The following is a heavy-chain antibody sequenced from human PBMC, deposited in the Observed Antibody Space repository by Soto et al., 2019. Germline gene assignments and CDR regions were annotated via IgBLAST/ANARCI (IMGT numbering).Heavy chain of an antibody. CDR1: GFTFSSYW. CDR3: ADETLRFLDY. J-gene: IGHJ4*02. D-gene: IGHD4-17*01. V-gene: IGHV3-7*01. CDR2: IKQDGSEK. Sequence: EVQLVESGGGLVQPGGSLRLSCAASGFTFSSYWMSWVRQAPGKGLEWVANIKQDGSEKYYVDSLKGRFTISRDNANNSLYLQMNRLRAEDTAVYYCADETLRFLDYWGQGTLVTVSS.